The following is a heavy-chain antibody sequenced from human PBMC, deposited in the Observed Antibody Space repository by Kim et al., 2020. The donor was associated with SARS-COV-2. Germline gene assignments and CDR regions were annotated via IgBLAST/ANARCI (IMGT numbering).Heavy chain of an antibody. CDR2: IYYSGST. D-gene: IGHD3-10*01. J-gene: IGHJ5*02. CDR3: ARSSVRGGAFDP. Sequence: SETLSLTCTVSGGSISSYYWSWIRQPPGKGLEWIGYIYYSGSTNYNPSLKSRVTISVDTSKNQFSLKLSSVTAADTAVYYCARSSVRGGAFDPWGQGTLVTVSS. CDR1: GGSISSYY. V-gene: IGHV4-59*13.